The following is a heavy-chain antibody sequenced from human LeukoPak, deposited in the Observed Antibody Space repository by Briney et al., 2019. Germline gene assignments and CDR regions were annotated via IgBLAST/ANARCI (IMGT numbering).Heavy chain of an antibody. Sequence: SVKVSCKASGYTFTSYGISWVRQAPGQGLEWMGRIIPILGIANYAQKFQGRVTITADKSTSTAYMELSSLKSEDTAVYYCARGWDYGGNSSDYWGQGTLVTVSS. CDR2: IIPILGIA. CDR1: GYTFTSYG. CDR3: ARGWDYGGNSSDY. J-gene: IGHJ4*02. D-gene: IGHD4-23*01. V-gene: IGHV1-69*04.